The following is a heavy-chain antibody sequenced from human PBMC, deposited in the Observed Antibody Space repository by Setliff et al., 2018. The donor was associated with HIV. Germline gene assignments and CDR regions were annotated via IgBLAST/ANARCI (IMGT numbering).Heavy chain of an antibody. CDR3: ARDPDYYDSSGPDDAFDI. D-gene: IGHD3-22*01. Sequence: PGGSLRLSCAAPGFTFSDYYMSWIRQAPGKGLEWVSYISSSGSTIYYADSVKGRFTISRGNAKNSLYLQMNSLRAEDTAVYYCARDPDYYDSSGPDDAFDIWGQGTMVTVSS. J-gene: IGHJ3*02. CDR2: ISSSGSTI. V-gene: IGHV3-11*04. CDR1: GFTFSDYY.